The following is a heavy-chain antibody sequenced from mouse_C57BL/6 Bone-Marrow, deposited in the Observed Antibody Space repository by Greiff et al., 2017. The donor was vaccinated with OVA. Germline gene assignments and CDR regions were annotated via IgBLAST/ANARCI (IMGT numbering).Heavy chain of an antibody. CDR2: IYPSDSET. J-gene: IGHJ3*01. V-gene: IGHV1-61*01. CDR1: GYTFTSYW. Sequence: QVQLQQPGAELVRPGSSVKLSCKASGYTFTSYWMDWVKQRPGQGLEWIGNIYPSDSETHYNQKFKDKATLTVDKSSSTAYMQLSSLTSEDSAVYYCARSGYYGSAYWGQGTLVTVSA. CDR3: ARSGYYGSAY. D-gene: IGHD1-1*01.